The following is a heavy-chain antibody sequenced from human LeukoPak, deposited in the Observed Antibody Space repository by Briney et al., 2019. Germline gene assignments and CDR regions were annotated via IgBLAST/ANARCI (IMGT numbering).Heavy chain of an antibody. CDR1: GGSISSSSYY. J-gene: IGHJ4*02. Sequence: PSETLSLTCTVSGGSISSSSYYWGWIRQPPGKGLEWIGSIYYSGSTYYNPSLKSRVTISVDTSKNQFSLKLSSVTAADTAVYYCARDWDDYGDRIPFDYWGQGTLVTVSS. CDR2: IYYSGST. D-gene: IGHD4-17*01. CDR3: ARDWDDYGDRIPFDY. V-gene: IGHV4-39*07.